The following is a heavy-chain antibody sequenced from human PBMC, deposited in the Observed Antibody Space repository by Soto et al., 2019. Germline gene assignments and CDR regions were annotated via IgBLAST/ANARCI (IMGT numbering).Heavy chain of an antibody. D-gene: IGHD2-2*01. CDR1: GYTFTSYG. J-gene: IGHJ3*02. CDR3: ARSYIVVVPAAVGGDDAFDI. V-gene: IGHV1-18*04. CDR2: IGAYNGNT. Sequence: ASVKVSCKASGYTFTSYGISWVRQAPGQGLEWMGWIGAYNGNTNYAQKLQGRVTMTTDTSTSTAYMELRSLRSDDTAVYYCARSYIVVVPAAVGGDDAFDIWGQGTMVTVSS.